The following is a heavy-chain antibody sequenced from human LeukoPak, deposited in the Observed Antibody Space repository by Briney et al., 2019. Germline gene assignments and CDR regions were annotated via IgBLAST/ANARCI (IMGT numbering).Heavy chain of an antibody. CDR2: INPNSGGT. D-gene: IGHD3-10*01. CDR1: GYTFTGYY. J-gene: IGHJ5*02. CDR3: ARSGKVRVVINWFDP. V-gene: IGHV1-2*02. Sequence: ASVTVSCKASGYTFTGYYMHWVRQAPGQGLEWMGWINPNSGGTNYAQKFQGRVTMTRDTSISTAYMELSRLRSDDTAVYYCARSGKVRVVINWFDPWGQGTLVTVSS.